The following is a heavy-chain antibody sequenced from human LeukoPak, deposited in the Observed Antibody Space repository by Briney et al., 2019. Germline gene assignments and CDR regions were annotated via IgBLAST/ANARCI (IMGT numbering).Heavy chain of an antibody. CDR1: GGTFSSYA. V-gene: IGHV1-3*03. Sequence: ASVKVSCKASGGTFSSYAISWVRQAPGQRLEWMGWINVGNGNTKYSQEFQGRVTITRDTSASTAYMELSSLRSEDMAVYYCAREDYGDYVFDSWGQGTLVTVSS. J-gene: IGHJ4*02. CDR3: AREDYGDYVFDS. D-gene: IGHD4-17*01. CDR2: INVGNGNT.